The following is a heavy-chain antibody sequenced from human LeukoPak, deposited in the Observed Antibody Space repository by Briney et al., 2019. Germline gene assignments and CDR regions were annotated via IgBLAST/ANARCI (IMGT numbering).Heavy chain of an antibody. CDR2: VNTDGTST. D-gene: IGHD1-7*01. Sequence: GGSLRLSCAATGFTFSSHGMHLVRQAPGKGLVWVAHVNTDGTSTSYVDSVKGRFTISRDNAKNTLYLQMNSLRAEDTAVYYCARDSPNYSKGAIDIWGQGTMVTVSS. J-gene: IGHJ3*02. CDR3: ARDSPNYSKGAIDI. CDR1: GFTFSSHG. V-gene: IGHV3-74*01.